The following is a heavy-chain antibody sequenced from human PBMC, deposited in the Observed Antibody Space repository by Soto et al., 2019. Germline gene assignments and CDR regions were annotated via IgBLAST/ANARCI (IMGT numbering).Heavy chain of an antibody. CDR3: ARDVVVAATAGLAADS. CDR2: ISSSSSYI. V-gene: IGHV3-21*01. Sequence: EVQLVESGGGLVKPGGSLRLSCAASGFTFSSYSMNWVRQAPGKGLEWVSSISSSSSYIYYADSVKGRFTISRDNAKNSLYLQMNSLRAEDTAVYYCARDVVVAATAGLAADSWGQGTLVTVSS. J-gene: IGHJ4*02. D-gene: IGHD2-15*01. CDR1: GFTFSSYS.